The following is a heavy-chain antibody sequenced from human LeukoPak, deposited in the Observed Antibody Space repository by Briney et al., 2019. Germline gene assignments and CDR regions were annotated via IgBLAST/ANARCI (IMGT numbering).Heavy chain of an antibody. CDR3: ARHDGRSGGTMGALDH. CDR1: GGSISSGSYF. J-gene: IGHJ4*02. D-gene: IGHD2-15*01. Sequence: PSETLSLTCTVSGGSISSGSYFWGRIRQSPGKGLGWIGSSYSGGSTYYQNPSLKSRVTISVDTSKNQFLLNVSSVTAADTAVYYCARHDGRSGGTMGALDHWGRGALVIVSS. V-gene: IGHV4-39*01. CDR2: SYSGGST.